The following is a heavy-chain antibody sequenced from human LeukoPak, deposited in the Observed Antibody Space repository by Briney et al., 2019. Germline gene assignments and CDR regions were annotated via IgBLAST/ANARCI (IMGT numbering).Heavy chain of an antibody. Sequence: GGPLRLSCEASGFTFSNYWMTWVRQAPGKGLEWVANIKQDGSDENYVDSVKGRFTISRDNGKNSLYLQMNSLRAEDTAVYYCARGGSDSDYWGQGTLVTVSS. CDR1: GFTFSNYW. CDR2: IKQDGSDE. D-gene: IGHD6-6*01. J-gene: IGHJ4*02. CDR3: ARGGSDSDY. V-gene: IGHV3-7*04.